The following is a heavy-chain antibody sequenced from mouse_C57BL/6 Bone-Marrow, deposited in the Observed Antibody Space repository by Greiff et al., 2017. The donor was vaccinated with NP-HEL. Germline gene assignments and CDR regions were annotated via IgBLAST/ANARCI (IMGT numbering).Heavy chain of an antibody. CDR1: GFTFSDYY. J-gene: IGHJ1*03. V-gene: IGHV5-12*01. CDR2: ISNGGGST. CDR3: ARHYYGSSYGYFDV. Sequence: EVQLMESGGGLVQPGGSLKLSCAASGFTFSDYYMYWVRQTPEKRLEWVAYISNGGGSTYYPDTVKGRFTISRDNAKNTLYLQMSRLKSEDTAMYYCARHYYGSSYGYFDVWGTGTTVTVSS. D-gene: IGHD1-1*01.